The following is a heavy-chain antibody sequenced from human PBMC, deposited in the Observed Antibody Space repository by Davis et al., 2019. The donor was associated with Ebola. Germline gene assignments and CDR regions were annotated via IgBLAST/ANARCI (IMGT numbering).Heavy chain of an antibody. V-gene: IGHV3-21*01. D-gene: IGHD3-3*01. CDR1: GFTFSSYS. Sequence: GGSLRLSCAASGFTFSSYSMSWVRQAPGKGLEWVSSISSSSSYIYYADSVKGRFTISRDNAKNSLYLQMNSLRAEDTAVYYCARGSTVFGVVIDYWGQGTLVTVSS. CDR3: ARGSTVFGVVIDY. CDR2: ISSSSSYI. J-gene: IGHJ4*02.